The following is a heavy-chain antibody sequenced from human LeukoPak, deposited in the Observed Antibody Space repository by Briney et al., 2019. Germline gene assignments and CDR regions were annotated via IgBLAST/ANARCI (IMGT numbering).Heavy chain of an antibody. CDR2: ISDSGGST. Sequence: PGGSLRLSCAVSGITLSSYGMSWVRQAPGKGLEWVAGISDSGGSTKYADSVKGRFTISRDNPKNTLFLQMNSLRAEDTAVYFCAKRGVVIRVVLVGFHKEAYYFESWGQGALVTVSS. D-gene: IGHD3/OR15-3a*01. CDR3: AKRGVVIRVVLVGFHKEAYYFES. V-gene: IGHV3-23*01. J-gene: IGHJ4*02. CDR1: GITLSSYG.